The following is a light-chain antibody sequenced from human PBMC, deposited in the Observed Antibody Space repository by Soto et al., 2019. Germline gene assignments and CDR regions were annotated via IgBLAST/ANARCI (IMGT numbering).Light chain of an antibody. V-gene: IGKV3-20*01. CDR3: QQYGSSPWT. CDR2: GAS. CDR1: QSISSSY. J-gene: IGKJ1*01. Sequence: EIVLTQSPGTLSLSPGERATLSCRSSQSISSSYLAWYQQKPGQAPRLLIYGASSRATGIPDRFSGSGSGTEFTLTISRLEPEDFAVYYCQQYGSSPWTFVQGTKVEIK.